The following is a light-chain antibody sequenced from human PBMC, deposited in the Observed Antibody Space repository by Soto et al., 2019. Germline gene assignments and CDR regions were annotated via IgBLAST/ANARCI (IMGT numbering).Light chain of an antibody. CDR1: SSNIGAGFN. J-gene: IGLJ1*01. Sequence: QSALTQPPSVSGAPGQRVTISCTGSSSNIGAGFNVHWYQQLPETAPKLLIFNNNNRPSGVPDRFSGSNSGTSASLAITGLQAGDEADYNCQSYDSSLSDYDFGNGTKVTVL. CDR2: NNN. V-gene: IGLV1-40*01. CDR3: QSYDSSLSDYD.